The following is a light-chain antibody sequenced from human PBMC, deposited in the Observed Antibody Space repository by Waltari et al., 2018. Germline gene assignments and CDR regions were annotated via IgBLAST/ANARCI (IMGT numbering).Light chain of an antibody. CDR2: GAS. CDR3: QQYDKWPPT. CDR1: QTISSD. J-gene: IGKJ2*01. V-gene: IGKV3-15*01. Sequence: EIVMTQSPAALSVSPGERAPLSCRASQTISSDLAWYQQKPGQAPRLLIYGASTRATGVPLRFSGSASGTEFTLTISSLQSEDFAVYHCQQYDKWPPTFGQGTKLEIK.